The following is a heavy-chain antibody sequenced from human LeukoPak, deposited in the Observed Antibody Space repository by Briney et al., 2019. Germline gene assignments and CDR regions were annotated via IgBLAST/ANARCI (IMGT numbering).Heavy chain of an antibody. V-gene: IGHV3-21*01. D-gene: IGHD3-22*01. Sequence: GGSLRLSCAASGFTFSLYSMNWVRQAPGKGLEWVSSSSSSSYIYYADSVRGRFTISRDNAKNSLYLQMNSLTDEDTAVYYCAREPPGDYDTSGYYYAHFDCWGQGTLVTVSS. CDR2: SSSSSYI. J-gene: IGHJ4*02. CDR1: GFTFSLYS. CDR3: AREPPGDYDTSGYYYAHFDC.